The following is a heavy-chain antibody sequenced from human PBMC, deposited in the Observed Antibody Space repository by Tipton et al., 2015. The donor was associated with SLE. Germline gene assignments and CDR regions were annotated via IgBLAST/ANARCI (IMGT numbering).Heavy chain of an antibody. J-gene: IGHJ4*02. D-gene: IGHD2-15*01. CDR1: GGSFRGYY. V-gene: IGHV4-34*01. CDR3: ARGDSRYCSPSRCHPHFDF. Sequence: TLSLTCSVYGGSFRGYYWTWVRQPPGKGLEWLGEISHSGITNYDPSLKSRVTISVDTSKRQFSLQLSSVSAPDTAVYYCARGDSRYCSPSRCHPHFDFWGQGTLVTVSS. CDR2: ISHSGIT.